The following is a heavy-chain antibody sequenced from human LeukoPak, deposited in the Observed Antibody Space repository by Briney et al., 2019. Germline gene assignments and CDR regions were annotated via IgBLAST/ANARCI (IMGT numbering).Heavy chain of an antibody. CDR2: IDTDGKTT. CDR3: VRDKDGYNF. CDR1: GFTFNTYV. J-gene: IGHJ4*02. Sequence: GGSLRLSCAASGFTFNTYVMHWVRQAPGKGLVWVARIDTDGKTTTYADSVKGRFTISRDNAKNMLYVQMNSLRAEDTAVYYCVRDKDGYNFWGQGALVSVSS. V-gene: IGHV3-74*01. D-gene: IGHD5-18*01.